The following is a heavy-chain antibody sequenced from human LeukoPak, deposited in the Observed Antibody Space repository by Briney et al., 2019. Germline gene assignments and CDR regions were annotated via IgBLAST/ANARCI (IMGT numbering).Heavy chain of an antibody. CDR3: ARSREYSSGGYYFDY. D-gene: IGHD6-19*01. CDR1: GGSISSSNW. J-gene: IGHJ4*02. Sequence: PSETLSLTCAVSGGSISSSNWWSWVRQPPGKGLEWIGEIYHSGSTNYNPSLKSRVTIPVDKSKNQFSLKLSSVTAADTAVYYCARSREYSSGGYYFDYWGQGTLVTVSS. CDR2: IYHSGST. V-gene: IGHV4-4*02.